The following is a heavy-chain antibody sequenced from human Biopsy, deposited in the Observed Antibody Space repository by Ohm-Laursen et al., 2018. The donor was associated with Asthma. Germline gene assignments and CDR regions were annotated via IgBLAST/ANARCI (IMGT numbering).Heavy chain of an antibody. CDR3: VRDQAHRDNWFDP. D-gene: IGHD1-14*01. Sequence: SSVKVSCKAFGYTFTSYAINWLRQAPGQGLEWMGWIATSSGNPTYAQGFTPGRFVFSLDTSVTTAYLQITNLEPEDTAVYYCVRDQAHRDNWFDPWGQGTPVTVSS. V-gene: IGHV7-4-1*02. J-gene: IGHJ5*02. CDR2: IATSSGNP. CDR1: GYTFTSYA.